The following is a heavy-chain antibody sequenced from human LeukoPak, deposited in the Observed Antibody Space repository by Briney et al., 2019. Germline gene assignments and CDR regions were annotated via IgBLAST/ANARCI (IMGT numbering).Heavy chain of an antibody. CDR3: ARAFPCSSTSCSNWFDP. CDR2: INHSGST. Sequence: QTSETLSLTCAVYGGSFSGYFWSWIRQPPGKGLEWIGEINHSGSTNYTPSLKSRVTISLDTSKNQFSLKLSSVTAADTAVYYCARAFPCSSTSCSNWFDPRGQGTLVTVSS. J-gene: IGHJ5*02. V-gene: IGHV4-34*01. D-gene: IGHD2-2*01. CDR1: GGSFSGYF.